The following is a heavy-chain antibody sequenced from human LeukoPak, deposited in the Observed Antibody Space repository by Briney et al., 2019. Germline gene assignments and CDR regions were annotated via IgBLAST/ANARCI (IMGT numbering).Heavy chain of an antibody. CDR1: GFTFSSYA. J-gene: IGHJ5*02. Sequence: GGSLRLSCAASGFTFSSYAMSWVRQAPGKGLGWVSAISGSGGSTYYADSVKGRFTISRDNSKNTLYLQMNSLRAEDTAVYYCAKGIAVAGWFDPWGQGTLVTVSS. V-gene: IGHV3-23*01. CDR2: ISGSGGST. CDR3: AKGIAVAGWFDP. D-gene: IGHD6-19*01.